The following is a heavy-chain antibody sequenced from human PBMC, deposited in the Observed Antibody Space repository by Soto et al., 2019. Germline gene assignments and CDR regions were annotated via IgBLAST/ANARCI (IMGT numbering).Heavy chain of an antibody. CDR1: GGTFSSYA. V-gene: IGHV1-69*13. D-gene: IGHD1-1*01. CDR2: IIPIFGTA. CDR3: ARGTAGTNYYYYDGMDV. J-gene: IGHJ6*02. Sequence: ASVKVSCKASGGTFSSYAISWVRRAPGQGLEWMGGIIPIFGTANYAQKFQGRVTITADESTSTAYMELSSLRSEDTAVYYCARGTAGTNYYYYDGMDVWGQGTTVTVSS.